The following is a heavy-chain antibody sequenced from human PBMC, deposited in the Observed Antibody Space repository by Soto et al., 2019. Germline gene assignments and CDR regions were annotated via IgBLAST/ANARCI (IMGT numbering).Heavy chain of an antibody. CDR3: ARGDIAAAGDYNWFDP. J-gene: IGHJ5*02. D-gene: IGHD6-13*01. Sequence: SVKVSCKASGGTFSSYAISWARQAPGQGLEWMGGIIPIFGTANYAQKFQGRVTITADESTSTAYMELSSLRSEDTAVYYCARGDIAAAGDYNWFDPWGQGTLVTVSS. V-gene: IGHV1-69*13. CDR2: IIPIFGTA. CDR1: GGTFSSYA.